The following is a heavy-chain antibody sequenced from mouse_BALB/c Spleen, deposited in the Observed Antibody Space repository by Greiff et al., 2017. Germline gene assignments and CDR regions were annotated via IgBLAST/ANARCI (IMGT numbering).Heavy chain of an antibody. J-gene: IGHJ4*01. Sequence: EVQLQESGAELVRSGASVKLSCTASGFNIKDYYMHWVKQRPEQGLEWIGWIDPENGDTEYAPKFQGKATMTADTSSNTAYLQLSSLTSEDTAVYYCNDGNYRYAMDYWGQGTSVTVSS. CDR3: NDGNYRYAMDY. CDR2: IDPENGDT. CDR1: GFNIKDYY. V-gene: IGHV14-4*02. D-gene: IGHD2-1*01.